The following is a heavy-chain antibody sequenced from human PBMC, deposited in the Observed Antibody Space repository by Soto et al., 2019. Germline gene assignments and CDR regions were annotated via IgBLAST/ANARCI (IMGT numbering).Heavy chain of an antibody. D-gene: IGHD6-19*01. Sequence: ASVKVSCKASGYTFTGYYMHWVRQAPGQGLEWMGWINPNSGGTNYAQKFQGRVTMTRDTSISTAYMELSRLRSDDTAVYYCARARQWLVYLDPWGQGTLVTVSS. CDR1: GYTFTGYY. CDR3: ARARQWLVYLDP. J-gene: IGHJ5*02. V-gene: IGHV1-2*02. CDR2: INPNSGGT.